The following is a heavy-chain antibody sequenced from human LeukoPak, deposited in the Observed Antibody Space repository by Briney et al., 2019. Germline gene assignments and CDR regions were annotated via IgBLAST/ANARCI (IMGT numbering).Heavy chain of an antibody. Sequence: SETLSLTCTVSGGSISSSTYYWGWIRQPPGKGLEWIGSIYYSGSTYYNPSLKSRVTISVDTSKNQFSLKLSSVTAADTAVYYCARQKLDYDILTGQTLYYFDYWGQGTLVTVSS. J-gene: IGHJ4*02. CDR3: ARQKLDYDILTGQTLYYFDY. D-gene: IGHD3-9*01. CDR2: IYYSGST. V-gene: IGHV4-39*01. CDR1: GGSISSSTYY.